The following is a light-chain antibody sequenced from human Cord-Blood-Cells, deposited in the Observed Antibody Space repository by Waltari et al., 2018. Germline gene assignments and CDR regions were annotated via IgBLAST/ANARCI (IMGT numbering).Light chain of an antibody. J-gene: IGLJ3*02. V-gene: IGLV2-11*01. CDR2: DVS. CDR1: SSDVGGYNY. CDR3: CSYAGSYTPMV. Sequence: QSALTQPRSVSGSPGQSVTISCTGTSSDVGGYNYVSWYQQHPGKAPKLMIYDVSKRPSGVPDRFSGSKSGNTASLTISGLQAEHEADYYCCSYAGSYTPMVFGGGTKLTVL.